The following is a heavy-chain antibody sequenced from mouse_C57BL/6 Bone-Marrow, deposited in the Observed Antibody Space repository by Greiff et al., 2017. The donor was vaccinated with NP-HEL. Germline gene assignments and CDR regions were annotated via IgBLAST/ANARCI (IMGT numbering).Heavy chain of an antibody. V-gene: IGHV1-42*01. J-gene: IGHJ2*01. CDR1: GYSFTGYY. D-gene: IGHD4-1*01. Sequence: VQLQQSGPELVKPGASVKISCKASGYSFTGYYMNWVKQSPEKSLEWIGEINPSTGGTTYNQKFKAKATLTVDKSSSTAYMQLKSLTSEDSAVYYCARSETGLFDYWGQGTTLTVSS. CDR2: INPSTGGT. CDR3: ARSETGLFDY.